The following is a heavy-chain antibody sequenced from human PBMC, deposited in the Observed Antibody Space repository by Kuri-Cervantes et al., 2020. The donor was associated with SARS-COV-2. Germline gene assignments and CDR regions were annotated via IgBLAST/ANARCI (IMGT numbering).Heavy chain of an antibody. D-gene: IGHD4-11*01. CDR3: ARGTTGSGY. J-gene: IGHJ4*02. Sequence: GESLKISCAASGFTFDDYAMHWVRQAPGKGLEWVSLISRDGGSTYYADSVKGRFTISRDNAKNSLYLQMNSLRAEDTAVYYCARGTTGSGYWGQGTLVTVSS. CDR1: GFTFDDYA. CDR2: ISRDGGST. V-gene: IGHV3-43D*03.